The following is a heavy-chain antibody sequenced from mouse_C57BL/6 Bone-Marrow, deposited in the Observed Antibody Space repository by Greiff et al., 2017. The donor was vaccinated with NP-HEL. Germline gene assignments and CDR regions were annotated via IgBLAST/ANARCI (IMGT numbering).Heavy chain of an antibody. Sequence: VQLQESGPGLVQPSQSLSITCTVSGFSLTSYGVHWVRQSPGKGLEWLGVIWSGGSTDYNAAFISRLSISKDNSKSQVFFKMNSLQADDTAIYYCASPYGNYHAWFAYWGQGTLVTVSA. CDR2: IWSGGST. CDR1: GFSLTSYG. J-gene: IGHJ3*01. V-gene: IGHV2-2*01. D-gene: IGHD2-1*01. CDR3: ASPYGNYHAWFAY.